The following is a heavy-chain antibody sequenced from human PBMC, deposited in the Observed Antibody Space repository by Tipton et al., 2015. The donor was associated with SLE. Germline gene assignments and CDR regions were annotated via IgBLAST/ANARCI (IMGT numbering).Heavy chain of an antibody. D-gene: IGHD2-21*02. CDR2: IYYSGST. Sequence: TLSLTCTVSGGSISSNNYYWGWIRQPPGKGLEWIGYIYYSGSTNYNPSLKSRVTLSVDTSKNQFSLTLSSVTAADTAVYYCARLNDATAIASFDYWGQGNLVTVSS. V-gene: IGHV4-61*05. J-gene: IGHJ4*02. CDR1: GGSISSNNYY. CDR3: ARLNDATAIASFDY.